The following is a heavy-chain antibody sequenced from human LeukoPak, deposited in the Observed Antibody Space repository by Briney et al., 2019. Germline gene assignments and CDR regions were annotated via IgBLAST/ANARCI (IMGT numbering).Heavy chain of an antibody. CDR3: ARDSGSYSSYYYYYYGMDV. Sequence: ASVKVSCKASGYTFTSYGISWVRQAPGQGLEWMGWISAYNGNTNYAQKLQGRVTMTTDTSTSTAYMELRSLRSDDTAVYYCARDSGSYSSYYYYYYGMDVWGQGTTVTVFS. CDR2: ISAYNGNT. CDR1: GYTFTSYG. J-gene: IGHJ6*02. V-gene: IGHV1-18*01. D-gene: IGHD1-26*01.